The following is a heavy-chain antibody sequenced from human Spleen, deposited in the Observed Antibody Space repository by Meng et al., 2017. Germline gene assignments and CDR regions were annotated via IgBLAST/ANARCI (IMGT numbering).Heavy chain of an antibody. D-gene: IGHD3-10*01. CDR2: IIPMFGTT. CDR3: ARENVNPNYYGSGNYYYHAMDV. J-gene: IGHJ6*04. V-gene: IGHV1-69*06. CDR1: GGTFSSYA. Sequence: SVKVSCKASGGTFSSYAISWVRQAPGQGLEWMGGIIPMFGTTNYAQNFQGRVTITADKSTSTAYMELSSLRSEDTALYYCARENVNPNYYGSGNYYYHAMDVWGEGTAVTVSS.